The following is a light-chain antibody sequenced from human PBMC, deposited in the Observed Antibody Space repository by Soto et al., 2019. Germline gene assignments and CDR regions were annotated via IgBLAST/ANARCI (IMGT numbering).Light chain of an antibody. CDR1: ISDVGGYDY. CDR3: SSYTTSSTYV. CDR2: DVS. J-gene: IGLJ1*01. V-gene: IGLV2-14*01. Sequence: QSALTQPASVSGSPGQSITISCTGTISDVGGYDYVSWYQQHPGKAPKLMIYDVSNRPSGVSNRFSGSKSGNTASLTISGLQADDEAAYYCSSYTTSSTYVFGTGTKVTVL.